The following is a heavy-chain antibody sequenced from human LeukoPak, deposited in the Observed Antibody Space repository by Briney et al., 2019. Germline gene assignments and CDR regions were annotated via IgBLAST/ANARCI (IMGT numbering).Heavy chain of an antibody. CDR1: GGSIISSNW. CDR2: VYHSGTT. D-gene: IGHD4-17*01. V-gene: IGHV4-4*02. Sequence: SETLSLTCAVSGGSIISSNWWSWVRQSPGKGLEWIGEVYHSGTTNYTPSLKSRVTISVDKSKNEFSLKLTSVTAADTAVYYCARGYGDYLERVNDLWGRGTLVTVSS. J-gene: IGHJ2*01. CDR3: ARGYGDYLERVNDL.